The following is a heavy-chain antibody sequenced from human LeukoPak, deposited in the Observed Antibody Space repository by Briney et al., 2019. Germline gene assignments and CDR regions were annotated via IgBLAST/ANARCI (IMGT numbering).Heavy chain of an antibody. CDR3: ASGRYCSGGSCYGIPNY. J-gene: IGHJ4*02. CDR1: GGSISSYY. D-gene: IGHD2-15*01. Sequence: PSETLSLTCTVSGGSISSYYWSWIRQPPGKGLEWIGYIYYSGSTNYNPSLKSRVTTSVDTSKNQFSLKLSSVTAADTAVYYCASGRYCSGGSCYGIPNYWGQGTLVTVSP. CDR2: IYYSGST. V-gene: IGHV4-59*08.